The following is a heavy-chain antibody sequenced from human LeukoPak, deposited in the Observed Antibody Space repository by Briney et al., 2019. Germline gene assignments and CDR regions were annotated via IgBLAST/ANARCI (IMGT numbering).Heavy chain of an antibody. J-gene: IGHJ4*02. D-gene: IGHD1-26*01. Sequence: GASVKVSCKADGDTLGNYGISWVRQAPGQGLEWMGWISVYNGNTNYAQKFQGRVTMTADTSTSTSYMELRSLTSDDTAVYYCARAPGGTYWDYFDYWGQGTLVTVSS. CDR1: GDTLGNYG. V-gene: IGHV1-18*01. CDR3: ARAPGGTYWDYFDY. CDR2: ISVYNGNT.